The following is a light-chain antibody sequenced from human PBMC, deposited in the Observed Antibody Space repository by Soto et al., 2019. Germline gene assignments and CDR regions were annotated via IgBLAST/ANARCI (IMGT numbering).Light chain of an antibody. J-gene: IGLJ1*01. V-gene: IGLV1-40*01. Sequence: SVLTQPPSVSGAPGQRVTISCTGSSSNIGAGYDVHWYQQLPGTAPKLLIYGNSNRPSGVPDRFSGSKSGTSASLAITGLQAEDEADYYCQSYDSSLSGLEVFGTGTKVTVL. CDR1: SSNIGAGYD. CDR3: QSYDSSLSGLEV. CDR2: GNS.